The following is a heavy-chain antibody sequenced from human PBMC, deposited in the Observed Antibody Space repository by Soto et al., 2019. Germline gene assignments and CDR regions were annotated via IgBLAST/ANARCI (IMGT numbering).Heavy chain of an antibody. Sequence: SETLSLTRAVSGYSVSSGVYWAWIRQPPGKGLEWIGIMFHSGSTYYNPSLQSRVTISVDTSKNQVSLKLTSVTVADTAVYFCATQRSGEGYHFIEYWGLGIEVTVSS. D-gene: IGHD5-12*01. V-gene: IGHV4-38-2*01. CDR2: MFHSGST. J-gene: IGHJ4*02. CDR3: ATQRSGEGYHFIEY. CDR1: GYSVSSGVY.